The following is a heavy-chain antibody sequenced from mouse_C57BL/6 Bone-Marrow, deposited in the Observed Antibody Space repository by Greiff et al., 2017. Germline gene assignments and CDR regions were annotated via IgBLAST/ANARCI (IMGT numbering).Heavy chain of an antibody. V-gene: IGHV1-53*01. CDR2: INPSNGGT. J-gene: IGHJ2*01. Sequence: QVQLQQPGTELVKPGASVKLSCKASGYTFTSYWMHWLKQRPGQGLEWIGNINPSNGGTNYNEKFKSKATLTGAKYTSTAYMQLSSLTSEDSAVYYGARTVDSSGFPDYWGQGTTLTVSS. CDR1: GYTFTSYW. CDR3: ARTVDSSGFPDY. D-gene: IGHD3-2*02.